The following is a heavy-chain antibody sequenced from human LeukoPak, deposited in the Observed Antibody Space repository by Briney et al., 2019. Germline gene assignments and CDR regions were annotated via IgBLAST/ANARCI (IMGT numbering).Heavy chain of an antibody. J-gene: IGHJ4*02. CDR3: ARFDYGGNLGFDY. Sequence: PGGSLRLSCAASGFTFSSYGMHWVRQAPGKGLEWVAVIWYDGSNKYYADPVKGRFTISRDNSKNTLYLQMNSLRAEDTAVYYCARFDYGGNLGFDYWGQGTLVTVSS. CDR2: IWYDGSNK. V-gene: IGHV3-33*01. CDR1: GFTFSSYG. D-gene: IGHD4-23*01.